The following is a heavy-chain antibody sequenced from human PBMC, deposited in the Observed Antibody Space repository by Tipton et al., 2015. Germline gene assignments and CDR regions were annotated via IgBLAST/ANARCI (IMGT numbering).Heavy chain of an antibody. Sequence: TLSLTCDVSGYSISSGYYWGWIRQSPGKGLEWIGSISHSGNTYYNPSLKSRVTISVDTSKTQFSLHLSSVTAADTAVYYCARRFSHSSSWTFDYWGQGTLVTVSS. CDR1: GYSISSGYY. CDR2: ISHSGNT. CDR3: ARRFSHSSSWTFDY. D-gene: IGHD6-13*01. J-gene: IGHJ4*02. V-gene: IGHV4-38-2*01.